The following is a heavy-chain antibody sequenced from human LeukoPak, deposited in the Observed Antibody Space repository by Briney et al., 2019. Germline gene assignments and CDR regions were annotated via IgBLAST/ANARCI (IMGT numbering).Heavy chain of an antibody. J-gene: IGHJ4*02. CDR1: GYSFTSYF. CDR2: IYPGDSDT. V-gene: IGHV5-51*01. D-gene: IGHD2-2*01. Sequence: GESLKISCKGSGYSFTSYFIGWVRQMPGKGLEWMGIIYPGDSDTRYSPSFQGQVTISADKSISTAYLQWSSLKASDTAMYYSARRCSSTSCGFDYRGQGTLVTVSS. CDR3: ARRCSSTSCGFDY.